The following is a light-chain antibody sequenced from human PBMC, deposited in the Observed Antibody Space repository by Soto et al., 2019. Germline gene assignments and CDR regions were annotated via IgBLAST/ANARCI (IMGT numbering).Light chain of an antibody. CDR3: QQYSNWPPYT. J-gene: IGKJ2*01. CDR1: QSVGST. Sequence: DIVMTQSPGSLSASPGERVTLSCRASQSVGSTLAWYQHQPGQAPRVLIYGSSTRATGIPDRFSGSGSGTDFTLTINSLQSEDFAVYYCQQYSNWPPYTFGQGTKLEMK. V-gene: IGKV3-15*01. CDR2: GSS.